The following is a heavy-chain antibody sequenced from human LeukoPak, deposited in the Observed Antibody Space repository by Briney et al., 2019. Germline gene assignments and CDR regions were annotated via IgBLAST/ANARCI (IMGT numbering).Heavy chain of an antibody. J-gene: IGHJ4*02. CDR3: ARDPREWELPVDY. Sequence: GGSLRLSCAASGFTFSSYSMNWVRQAPGKGLEWVSSISSSSSYIYYADSVKGRFTISRDNAKNTLYLQMNGLRAEDTAVYYCARDPREWELPVDYWGQGTLVTVSS. CDR2: ISSSSSYI. D-gene: IGHD1-26*01. CDR1: GFTFSSYS. V-gene: IGHV3-21*06.